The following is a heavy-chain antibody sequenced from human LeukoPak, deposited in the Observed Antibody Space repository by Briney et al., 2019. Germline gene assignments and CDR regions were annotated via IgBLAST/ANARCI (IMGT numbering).Heavy chain of an antibody. CDR2: ISPGGGPT. V-gene: IGHV3-21*04. CDR1: GFPFSIHG. D-gene: IGHD3-9*01. Sequence: GGSLRLSCAGSGFPFSIHGMNWVRQAPGKGLEWVSGISPGGGPTYYADSVKGRFTISRDNAKNSLYLQMNSLRAEDTALYYCARNLRYYDILTGYYPLGAFDIWGQGTMVTVSS. CDR3: ARNLRYYDILTGYYPLGAFDI. J-gene: IGHJ3*02.